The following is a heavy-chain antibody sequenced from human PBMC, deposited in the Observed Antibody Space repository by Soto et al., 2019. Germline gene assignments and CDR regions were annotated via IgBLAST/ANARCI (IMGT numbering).Heavy chain of an antibody. D-gene: IGHD3-10*01. J-gene: IGHJ6*03. CDR1: GFTFSSYA. CDR3: AKGPKVLWFGSYYMDV. CDR2: ISGSGGST. Sequence: GGSLRLSCAASGFTFSSYAMSWVRQAPGKGLEWVSAISGSGGSTYYADSVKGRFTISRDNSKNTLYLQMNSLRAEDTAVYYCAKGPKVLWFGSYYMDVWGKGTTVTVSS. V-gene: IGHV3-23*01.